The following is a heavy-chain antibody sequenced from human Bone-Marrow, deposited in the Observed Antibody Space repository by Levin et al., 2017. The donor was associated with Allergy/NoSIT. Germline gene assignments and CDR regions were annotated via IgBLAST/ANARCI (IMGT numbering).Heavy chain of an antibody. CDR3: TRKLPVYCRGPTCYHRGFDS. Sequence: KWSGPTLVKPTQTLTLTCTFSHFSLRSSGVGVGWVRQPPGKALEWLAVIYWDNEKRYSPSLESRLTITKDLSRNQVILTMTAVDPGDTATYYCTRKLPVYCRGPTCYHRGFDSWGQGILVSVSS. CDR1: HFSLRSSGVG. CDR2: IYWDNEK. D-gene: IGHD2-15*01. V-gene: IGHV2-5*02. J-gene: IGHJ4*02.